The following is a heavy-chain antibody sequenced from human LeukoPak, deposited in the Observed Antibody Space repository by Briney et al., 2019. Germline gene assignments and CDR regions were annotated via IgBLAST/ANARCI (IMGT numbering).Heavy chain of an antibody. D-gene: IGHD2-8*01. Sequence: RGTLRLSSAGSGFTFNDYGMSWVPQPPGKGLEWVSGINRNGGSTDYADSVKGRFTISRDNAKNSHFLQMSSLRVDDTALYYCARGFRNGPFDCWGQGTLVTVSS. CDR2: INRNGGST. CDR1: GFTFNDYG. J-gene: IGHJ4*02. V-gene: IGHV3-20*03. CDR3: ARGFRNGPFDC.